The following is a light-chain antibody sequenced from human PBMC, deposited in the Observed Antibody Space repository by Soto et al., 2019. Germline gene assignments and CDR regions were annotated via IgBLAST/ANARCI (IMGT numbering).Light chain of an antibody. CDR2: DTS. CDR1: QSIRTN. J-gene: IGKJ4*01. V-gene: IGKV3-15*01. CDR3: QKDAATLPEG. Sequence: VMKLSPATLSVSRGERATLSCRASQSIRTNLAWYRRKPGQAPSLLIYDTSTRATGIPARFSGSGSGTEFTLTISSLHSEDFGIYYCQKDAATLPEGIGGGTKVDIK.